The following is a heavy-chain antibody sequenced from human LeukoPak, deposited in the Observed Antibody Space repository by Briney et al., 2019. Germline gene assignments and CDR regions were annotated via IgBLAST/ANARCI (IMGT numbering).Heavy chain of an antibody. Sequence: SETLSLTCTVSGGSISSYYWSWIRQPPGKGLEWIGYIYYSGSTNYNPSLKSRVTISVDTSKNQFSLKLSSVTAADTAVYYCARRGSYGYYYYYMDVWGKGTTDTVSS. CDR2: IYYSGST. J-gene: IGHJ6*03. V-gene: IGHV4-59*01. CDR3: ARRGSYGYYYYYMDV. D-gene: IGHD1-26*01. CDR1: GGSISSYY.